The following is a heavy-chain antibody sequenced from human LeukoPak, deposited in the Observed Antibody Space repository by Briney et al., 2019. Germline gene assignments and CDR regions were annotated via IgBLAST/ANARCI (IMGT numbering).Heavy chain of an antibody. V-gene: IGHV4-59*01. Sequence: PSETLSLTCTVSGGSISSYYWSWIRQPPGKGLEWIGYIYYSGSTNYNPSLKSRVTISVDTSKNQFSLKLSSVTAADTAVYYCARGGEVGATLYFDYWGQGTLVTVSS. CDR2: IYYSGST. CDR1: GGSISSYY. CDR3: ARGGEVGATLYFDY. J-gene: IGHJ4*02. D-gene: IGHD1-26*01.